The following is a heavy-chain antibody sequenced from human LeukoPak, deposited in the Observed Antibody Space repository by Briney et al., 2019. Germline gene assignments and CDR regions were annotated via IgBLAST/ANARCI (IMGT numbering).Heavy chain of an antibody. V-gene: IGHV3-30*02. J-gene: IGHJ4*02. CDR3: AKETSVRFGEPYLDY. D-gene: IGHD3-10*01. Sequence: GGSLRLSCAASGFTFSSYGMHWVRQAPGKGLEWVAFIRYDGSNKYYADSVKGRFTISRDNSKNTLYLQMNSLRAEDTAVYYCAKETSVRFGEPYLDYWGQGTLVTVSS. CDR1: GFTFSSYG. CDR2: IRYDGSNK.